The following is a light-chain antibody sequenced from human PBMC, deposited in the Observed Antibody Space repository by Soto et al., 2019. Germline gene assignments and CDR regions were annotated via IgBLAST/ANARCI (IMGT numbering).Light chain of an antibody. CDR3: QHYNDWQLT. Sequence: EIVMTQSPATLSVSPGERVTLSCRASQNIWNKLAWYQQRPGQIPRLLMYYVSSRASGIPARFTGSGSHTEFTLTINSLQSEDFAVYYCQHYNDWQLTFGGGTKVEIK. CDR1: QNIWNK. V-gene: IGKV3-15*01. CDR2: YVS. J-gene: IGKJ4*01.